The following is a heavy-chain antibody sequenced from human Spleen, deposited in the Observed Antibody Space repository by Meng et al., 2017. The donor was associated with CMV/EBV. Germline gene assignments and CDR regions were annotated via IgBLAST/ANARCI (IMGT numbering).Heavy chain of an antibody. CDR2: FIPTFETP. CDR1: GYTFTGYY. J-gene: IGHJ6*02. V-gene: IGHV1-69*05. Sequence: SVKVSCKASGYTFTGYYMHWVRQAPGQGLQWMGGFIPTFETPNYAQKFQGRVKISTDESTSTAYMELRSMISEETAAYYCAREGLAYGMDVWGQGTMVTVSS. CDR3: AREGLAYGMDV.